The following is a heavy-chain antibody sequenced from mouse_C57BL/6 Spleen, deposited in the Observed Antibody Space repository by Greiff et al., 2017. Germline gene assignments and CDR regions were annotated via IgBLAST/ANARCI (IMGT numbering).Heavy chain of an antibody. CDR3: TRGDDYDWFAD. V-gene: IGHV1-15*01. CDR2: IDPETGGT. J-gene: IGHJ3*01. CDR1: GYTFTDYE. D-gene: IGHD2-4*01. Sequence: QVQLQQSGAELVRPGASVTLSCKASGYTFTDYEMHWVKQTPVHGLEWIGAIDPETGGTAYNQKFKGKAILTADKSSSTAYMELRRLTSDDSAVYYCTRGDDYDWFADWGQGTLVTVAA.